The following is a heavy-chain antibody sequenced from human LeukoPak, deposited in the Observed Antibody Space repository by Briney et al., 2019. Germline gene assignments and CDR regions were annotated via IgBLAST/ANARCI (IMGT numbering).Heavy chain of an antibody. Sequence: SETLSLTCASYGGSFSGYYWSWIRQPPGKGLEWIGEINHSGSTNYNPSLKSRVTISVDTSKNQFSLKLSSVTAADTAVYYCARVPLLGMEPTVWGQGTLVTVSS. CDR3: ARVPLLGMEPTV. CDR1: GGSFSGYY. D-gene: IGHD1-14*01. CDR2: INHSGST. V-gene: IGHV4-34*01. J-gene: IGHJ4*02.